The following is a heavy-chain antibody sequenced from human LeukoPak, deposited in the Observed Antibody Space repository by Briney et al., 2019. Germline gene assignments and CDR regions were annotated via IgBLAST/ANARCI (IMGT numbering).Heavy chain of an antibody. CDR3: ANAGSSGWSSSGGDY. CDR2: ISGSGGST. V-gene: IGHV3-23*01. J-gene: IGHJ4*02. Sequence: GGSLRLSCAASGFTFNNFAMSWVRQAPGKGLEWVSTISGSGGSTFYADSVKGRFPISRDNSKNTLFLQMNSLRVEDTASYYCANAGSSGWSSSGGDYWGQGSLVTVSS. D-gene: IGHD6-19*01. CDR1: GFTFNNFA.